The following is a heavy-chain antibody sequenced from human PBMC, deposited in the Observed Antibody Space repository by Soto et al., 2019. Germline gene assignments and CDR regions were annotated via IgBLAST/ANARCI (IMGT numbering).Heavy chain of an antibody. V-gene: IGHV3-7*01. D-gene: IGHD5-12*01. Sequence: EVQLVESGGGLVQPGESLRHSCAGSGFTFSTYWMTWVRQAPGKGLEWVANIKEDGSERYYVDSVKGRFSISRDNAKNSLYLQMNSLRAEDTAVYYCVGGNGFDYWGQGTLVTVSS. CDR1: GFTFSTYW. CDR2: IKEDGSER. J-gene: IGHJ4*02. CDR3: VGGNGFDY.